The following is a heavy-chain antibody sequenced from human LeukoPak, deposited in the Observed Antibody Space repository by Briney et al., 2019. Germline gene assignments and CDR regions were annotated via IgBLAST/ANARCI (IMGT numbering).Heavy chain of an antibody. J-gene: IGHJ4*02. CDR2: MNPNSGNT. CDR1: VYTFTIYD. D-gene: IGHD4-11*01. Sequence: GASVTVSCKSSVYTFTIYDINWGRQAPGPGLEWMGWMNPNSGNTGYAQKFQGRVTMTRNTSISTAYMELSSLRSEDTAVYYCAITPDYRTGYYFDYWGQGTLVTVSS. V-gene: IGHV1-8*01. CDR3: AITPDYRTGYYFDY.